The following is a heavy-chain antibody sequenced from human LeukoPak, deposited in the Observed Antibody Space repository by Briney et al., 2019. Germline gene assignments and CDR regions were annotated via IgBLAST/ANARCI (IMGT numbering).Heavy chain of an antibody. Sequence: GGSLRLSCAASGYTFSSYWMHWVRQAPGKGLVWVSRINSDGSSTSYADSVKGRFTISRDNAKNTLYLQMNSLRAEDTAVYYCARDRGYCSSTSCYDNHWGQGTLVTVSS. CDR3: ARDRGYCSSTSCYDNH. CDR1: GYTFSSYW. V-gene: IGHV3-74*01. CDR2: INSDGSST. J-gene: IGHJ5*02. D-gene: IGHD2-2*01.